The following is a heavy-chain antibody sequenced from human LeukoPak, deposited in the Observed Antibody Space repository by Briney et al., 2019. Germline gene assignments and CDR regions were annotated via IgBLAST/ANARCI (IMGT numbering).Heavy chain of an antibody. CDR1: GGFINSGGYY. CDR3: TSGSGYRLDY. J-gene: IGHJ4*02. Sequence: PSETLSLTCSVSGGFINSGGYYWSWVRQPPGKGLEWIGFIYHSGSTFYNPSLQSRVTISGDTSKNQFSLRMTSVTAADTAVYYCTSGSGYRLDYWGQGTLVTVSS. CDR2: IYHSGST. V-gene: IGHV4-30-2*02. D-gene: IGHD3-3*01.